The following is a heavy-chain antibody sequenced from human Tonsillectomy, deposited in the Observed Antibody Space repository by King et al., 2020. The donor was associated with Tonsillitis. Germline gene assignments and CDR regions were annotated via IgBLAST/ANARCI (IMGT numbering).Heavy chain of an antibody. CDR1: GDSISSSGFY. CDR2: IFYSGST. D-gene: IGHD4-11*01. Sequence: QLQESGPELVKPSETLSLTCTISGDSISSSGFYWGWIRQPPGKGLEWIGSIFYSGSTYHSPSLKSRVTISVDTSKNQFSLKLSSVTAADTAVYYCARLTLTVFYYYYMDVWGKGTTVTVSS. V-gene: IGHV4-39*01. J-gene: IGHJ6*03. CDR3: ARLTLTVFYYYYMDV.